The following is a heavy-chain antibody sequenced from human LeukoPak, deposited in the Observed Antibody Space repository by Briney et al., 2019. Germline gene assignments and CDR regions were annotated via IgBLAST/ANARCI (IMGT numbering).Heavy chain of an antibody. CDR3: ARHPLLRYCTGGSCYSFDP. V-gene: IGHV4-59*08. J-gene: IGHJ5*02. CDR2: IYYSGST. Sequence: SETLSLTCTVSGGSISSYYWSWIRQPPGKGLEWSGDIYYSGSTNYNPSLKSRVTISVDTSKNQFSLKLNSVTAADTAVYYCARHPLLRYCTGGSCYSFDPWGQGTLVTVSS. CDR1: GGSISSYY. D-gene: IGHD2-15*01.